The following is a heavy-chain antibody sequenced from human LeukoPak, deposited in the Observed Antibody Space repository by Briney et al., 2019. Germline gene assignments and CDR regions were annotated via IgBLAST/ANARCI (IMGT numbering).Heavy chain of an antibody. Sequence: SETLSLTCNVSGYSISSGYFWGWIRQPPGKGLEWIGCIFHTGSTYYNPSLKSRVTISVDTSKNQFSLRLKSVTAVDTAVYYCAGGALLWFGAKMEYYFDSWGQGTPLTVSS. CDR1: GYSISSGYF. V-gene: IGHV4-38-2*02. CDR3: AGGALLWFGAKMEYYFDS. D-gene: IGHD3-10*01. J-gene: IGHJ4*02. CDR2: IFHTGST.